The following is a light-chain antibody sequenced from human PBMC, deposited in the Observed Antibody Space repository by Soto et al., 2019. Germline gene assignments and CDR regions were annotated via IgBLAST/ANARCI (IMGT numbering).Light chain of an antibody. Sequence: QSALTQPRSVSGSPGQSVTISCTGASSDVGAYNHVSWYRQHPGKAPKLVIYDVIKRPSGVPDRFSGSKSGNTASLTISGLQAEDEADYYCCSYAGRYTRVFGGGTKLTVL. CDR3: CSYAGRYTRV. CDR1: SSDVGAYNH. V-gene: IGLV2-11*01. CDR2: DVI. J-gene: IGLJ3*02.